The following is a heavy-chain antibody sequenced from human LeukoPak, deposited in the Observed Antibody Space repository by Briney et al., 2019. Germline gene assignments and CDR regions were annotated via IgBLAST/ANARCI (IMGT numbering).Heavy chain of an antibody. V-gene: IGHV4-34*01. J-gene: IGHJ6*03. D-gene: IGHD3-3*01. Sequence: PSETLSLTCAVYGGSFSGYYWSWIRQPPGKGLEWIGEISHSGSTNYNPSLKSRVTISVDTSKNQFSLKLSSVTAADTAVYYCAREYYDFWSGYYRYYYYYMDVWGKGTTVTVSS. CDR2: ISHSGST. CDR3: AREYYDFWSGYYRYYYYYMDV. CDR1: GGSFSGYY.